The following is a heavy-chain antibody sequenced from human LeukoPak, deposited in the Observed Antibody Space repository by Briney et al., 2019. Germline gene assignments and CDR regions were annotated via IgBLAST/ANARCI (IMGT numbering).Heavy chain of an antibody. J-gene: IGHJ4*02. CDR3: ARRLSGYSSGWYLYYFDY. Sequence: PSETLSLTYTVSGASITSFYWSWIRQPPGKGLEWIGYIYNSGSTNYNPSLKSRVAISVDTSKNQFSLKLSSVTAADTAVYYCARRLSGYSSGWYLYYFDYWGQGTLVTVSS. V-gene: IGHV4-59*08. CDR2: IYNSGST. D-gene: IGHD6-19*01. CDR1: GASITSFY.